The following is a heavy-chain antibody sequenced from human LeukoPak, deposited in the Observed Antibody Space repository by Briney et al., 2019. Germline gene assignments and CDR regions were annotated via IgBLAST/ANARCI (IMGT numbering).Heavy chain of an antibody. J-gene: IGHJ4*02. V-gene: IGHV3-23*01. Sequence: GGSLRLSCAVSGFTFSSYSMNWVRQAPGKGLEWVSAISGSGGSTYYADSVKGRFTISRDNSKNTLYLQMNSLRAEDTAVYYCAKDRDRDGDYFDYWGQGTLVTVSS. CDR3: AKDRDRDGDYFDY. CDR1: GFTFSSYS. D-gene: IGHD4-17*01. CDR2: ISGSGGST.